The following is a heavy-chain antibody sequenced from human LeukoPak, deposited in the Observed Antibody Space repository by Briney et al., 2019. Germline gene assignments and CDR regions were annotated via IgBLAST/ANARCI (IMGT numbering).Heavy chain of an antibody. D-gene: IGHD3-3*01. CDR1: GFTFSSYA. CDR2: ISGNGGDT. V-gene: IGHV3-23*01. Sequence: GGSLRLSCAASGFTFSSYAMSWVRQAPGEGLEWVSTISGNGGDTYYADSVKGRFTISRDNSKNTLYLQMNSLRADDTAIYYCAKGAYHDDWGQGTLVTVSS. J-gene: IGHJ4*02. CDR3: AKGAYHDD.